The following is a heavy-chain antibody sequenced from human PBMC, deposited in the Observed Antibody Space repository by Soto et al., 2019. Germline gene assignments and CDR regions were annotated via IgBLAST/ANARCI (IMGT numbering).Heavy chain of an antibody. CDR1: GGTFSSYA. CDR2: IIPIFGTA. V-gene: IGHV1-69*13. CDR3: ARPLVRYFDWLLREDYYYYGMDV. D-gene: IGHD3-9*01. Sequence: GASVKVSCKASGGTFSSYAISWVRQAPGQGLEWMGGIIPIFGTANYAQKFQGRVTITADESTSTAYMELSSLRSEDTAVYYCARPLVRYFDWLLREDYYYYGMDVWGQGTTVTVSS. J-gene: IGHJ6*02.